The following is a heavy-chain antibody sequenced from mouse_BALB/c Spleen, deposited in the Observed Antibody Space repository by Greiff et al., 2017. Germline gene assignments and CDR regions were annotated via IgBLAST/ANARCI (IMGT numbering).Heavy chain of an antibody. V-gene: IGHV1S29*02. CDR3: ARKQYYFDY. Sequence: DVQLQESGPELVKPGASVKISCKASGYTFTDYNMHWVKQSHGKSLEWIGYIYPYNGGTGYNQKFKSKATLTVDNSSSTAYMELRSLTSEDSAVYYCARKQYYFDYWGQGTTLTVSS. J-gene: IGHJ2*01. CDR1: GYTFTDYN. CDR2: IYPYNGGT.